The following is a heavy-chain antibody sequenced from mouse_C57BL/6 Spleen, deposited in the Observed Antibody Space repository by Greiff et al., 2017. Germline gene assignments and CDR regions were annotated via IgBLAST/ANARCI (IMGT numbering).Heavy chain of an antibody. Sequence: QVQLQQSGPELVKPGASVKISCKASGYAFSSSWMNWVKQRPGKGLEWIGRIYPGDGDTNYNGKFKGKATLTADKSSSTAYMQLRSLTSEDSAVYFCARSPRYYFDYWGQGTTRTVSS. D-gene: IGHD2-10*02. J-gene: IGHJ2*01. CDR1: GYAFSSSW. CDR2: IYPGDGDT. V-gene: IGHV1-82*01. CDR3: ARSPRYYFDY.